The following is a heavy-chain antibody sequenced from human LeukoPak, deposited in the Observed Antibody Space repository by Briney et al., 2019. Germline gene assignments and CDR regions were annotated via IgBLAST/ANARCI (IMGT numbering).Heavy chain of an antibody. Sequence: ETLSLTCSLSGYFIRSGYFWGWVRQSPGKGLEWIASIYNRGTIHYNPSRKSRVSISLDTSKIPFSLRMNSVTAADTAVYYCAREGSGSYSCFDYWGQGTLVTVSS. CDR3: AREGSGSYSCFDY. J-gene: IGHJ4*02. D-gene: IGHD1-26*01. CDR2: IYNRGTI. V-gene: IGHV4-38-2*02. CDR1: GYFIRSGYF.